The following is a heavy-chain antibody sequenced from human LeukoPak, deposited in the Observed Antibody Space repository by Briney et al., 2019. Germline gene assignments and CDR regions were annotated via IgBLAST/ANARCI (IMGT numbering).Heavy chain of an antibody. CDR2: IYYSGST. Sequence: SETPSLTCTVSGGSISSYYWSWIRQPPGKGLEWIGYIYYSGSTNYNPSLKSRVTISVDTSKNQFSLKLSSVTAADTAVYYCARVPWFGESGFDYWGQGTLATVSS. D-gene: IGHD3-10*01. CDR3: ARVPWFGESGFDY. V-gene: IGHV4-59*01. CDR1: GGSISSYY. J-gene: IGHJ4*02.